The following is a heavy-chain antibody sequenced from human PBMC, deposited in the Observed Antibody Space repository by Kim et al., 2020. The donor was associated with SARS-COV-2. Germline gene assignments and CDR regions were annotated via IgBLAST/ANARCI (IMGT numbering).Heavy chain of an antibody. V-gene: IGHV1-69*13. CDR2: IIPIFGTA. Sequence: SVKVSCKASGGTFSSYAISWVRQAPGQGLEWMGGIIPIFGTANYAQKFQGRVTITADESTSTAYMELSSLRSEDTAVYYCARSRASAGDDYDYGDYGGTPTFDYWGQGTLVTVSS. CDR1: GGTFSSYA. CDR3: ARSRASAGDDYDYGDYGGTPTFDY. D-gene: IGHD4-17*01. J-gene: IGHJ4*02.